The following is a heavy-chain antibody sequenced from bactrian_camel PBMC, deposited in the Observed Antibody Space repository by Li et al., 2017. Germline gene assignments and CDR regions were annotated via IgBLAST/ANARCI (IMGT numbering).Heavy chain of an antibody. CDR1: GSIYGDAC. D-gene: IGHD2*01. V-gene: IGHV3S1*01. J-gene: IGHJ6*01. Sequence: HVQLVESGGGSVQAGGSLRLSCGASGSIYGDACVGWLRQAPGKEREGVARIATGSGNTYYADSVKGRFIISQDNAKNTVYLQMNSLKPEDTAMYYCAARGPYCYTKLSVADFTYWGQGTQVTVS. CDR3: AARGPYCYTKLSVADFTY. CDR2: IATGSGNT.